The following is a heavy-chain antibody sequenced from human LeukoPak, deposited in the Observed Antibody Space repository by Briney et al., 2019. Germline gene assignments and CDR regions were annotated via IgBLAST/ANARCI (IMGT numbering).Heavy chain of an antibody. CDR2: IKEDGSEK. V-gene: IGHV3-7*01. Sequence: GGSLRLSCAASRFTFSYYSMNWVRQAPGKGLEWVANIKEDGSEKNYVDSVKGRFTISRDNAKNSLYLQMNSLRAEDTAVYYCARDSADNLDWGQGTLVTVSS. D-gene: IGHD3-9*01. CDR3: ARDSADNLD. CDR1: RFTFSYYS. J-gene: IGHJ4*02.